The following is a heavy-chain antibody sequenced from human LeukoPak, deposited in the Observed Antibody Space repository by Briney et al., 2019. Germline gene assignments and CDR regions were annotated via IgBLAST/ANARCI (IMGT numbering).Heavy chain of an antibody. CDR2: ISYDGSNK. V-gene: IGHV3-30-3*01. CDR3: ARDRSGHWYFDL. Sequence: LXXSCAAXXXXXXXXXMHXXXXAXGXXLXXXXVISYDGSNKYYADSVKGRFTISRDNSKNTLYLQMNSLRAEDTAVYYCARDRSGHWYFDLWGRGTLVTVSS. J-gene: IGHJ2*01. CDR1: XXXXXXXX. D-gene: IGHD3-16*02.